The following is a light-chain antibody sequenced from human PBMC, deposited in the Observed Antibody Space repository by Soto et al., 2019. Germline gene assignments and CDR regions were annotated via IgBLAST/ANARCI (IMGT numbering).Light chain of an antibody. CDR2: AAS. CDR1: QSISSY. J-gene: IGKJ1*01. CDR3: QQSYSTPWT. Sequence: DIQMTQSPSSLSASEGDRLTITWRASQSISSYLNWYQQKPGKAPRLLIYAASSLQSGVPSRFSGSGSGTDFTLTISSLQPEDFATYYCQQSYSTPWTFGQGTKVDI. V-gene: IGKV1-39*01.